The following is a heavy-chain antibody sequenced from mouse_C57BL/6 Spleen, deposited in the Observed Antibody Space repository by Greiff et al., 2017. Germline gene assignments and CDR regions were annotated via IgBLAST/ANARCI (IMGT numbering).Heavy chain of an antibody. CDR3: ARWDGYPDY. CDR1: GFNIKDYY. CDR2: IDPEDGAT. J-gene: IGHJ2*01. Sequence: VQLQQSGAELVKPGASVKLSCTASGFNIKDYYMHWVKQRTEQGLEWIGMIDPEDGATKYAPKFQGKATITADTSSNTAYLHLSSLTSEDAAVCYCARWDGYPDYWGQGPTLTVSS. V-gene: IGHV14-2*01. D-gene: IGHD2-3*01.